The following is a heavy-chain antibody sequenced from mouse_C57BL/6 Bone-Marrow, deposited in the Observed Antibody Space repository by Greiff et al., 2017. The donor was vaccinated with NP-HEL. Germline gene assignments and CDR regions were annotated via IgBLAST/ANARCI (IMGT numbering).Heavy chain of an antibody. D-gene: IGHD2-14*01. CDR1: GYTFTSYW. V-gene: IGHV1-64*01. J-gene: IGHJ4*01. CDR3: AKEGYRGYYARDY. CDR2: IHPNSGST. Sequence: QVQLQQPGAELVKPGASVKLSCKASGYTFTSYWMHWVKQRPGQGLEWIGMIHPNSGSTNYNEKFKSKATLTVDKSSSTAYMQLSSLTSEDSAVYDGAKEGYRGYYARDYWGRGTSVTVSS.